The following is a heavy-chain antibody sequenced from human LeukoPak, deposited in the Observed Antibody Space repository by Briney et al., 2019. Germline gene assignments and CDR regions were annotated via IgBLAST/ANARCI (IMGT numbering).Heavy chain of an antibody. Sequence: AETLSLTCTVSGGSISSYYWSWIRQPPGKGLEWIGYIYYSGSTNYDPSLKSRFTISGDTSKNPLFLQLSSVTAADTAVYYCARRGQYSYGYYYYYYMDVWGKGTTVTVSS. V-gene: IGHV4-59*01. D-gene: IGHD5-18*01. CDR2: IYYSGST. CDR3: ARRGQYSYGYYYYYYMDV. J-gene: IGHJ6*03. CDR1: GGSISSYY.